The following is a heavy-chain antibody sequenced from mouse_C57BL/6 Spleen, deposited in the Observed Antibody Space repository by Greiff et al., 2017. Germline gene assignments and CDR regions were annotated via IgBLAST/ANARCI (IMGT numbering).Heavy chain of an antibody. Sequence: QVQLQQPGAELVKPGASVKLSCKASGYTFTSYWMQWVKQRPGQGLEWIGEIDPSDSYTNYNQKFKGKATLTVDTSSSTAYMQLSSLTSEDSAVYYGAEGDDGYYGYFDVWGTGTTVTVSS. CDR3: AEGDDGYYGYFDV. J-gene: IGHJ1*03. V-gene: IGHV1-50*01. CDR2: IDPSDSYT. CDR1: GYTFTSYW. D-gene: IGHD2-3*01.